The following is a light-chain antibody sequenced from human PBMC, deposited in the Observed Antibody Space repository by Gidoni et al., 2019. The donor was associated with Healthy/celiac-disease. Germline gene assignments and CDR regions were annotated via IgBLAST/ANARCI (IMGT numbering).Light chain of an antibody. J-gene: IGLJ3*02. V-gene: IGLV1-40*01. CDR3: QSYDSSLSGWV. CDR1: SSNTGAGYD. CDR2: GNS. Sequence: QSVLTQPPSVSGAPGLTVTIPCTGSSSNTGAGYDVHWYQQLPGTAPKLLIHGNSNRPSGVPDRFSGSKSGTSASLAITGLQAEDEADYYCQSYDSSLSGWVLGGGTKLTVL.